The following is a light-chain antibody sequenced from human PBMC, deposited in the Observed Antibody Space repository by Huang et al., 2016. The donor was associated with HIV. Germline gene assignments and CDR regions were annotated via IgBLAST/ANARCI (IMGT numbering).Light chain of an antibody. CDR3: QQYSDYPYT. J-gene: IGKJ2*01. V-gene: IGKV1-5*03. Sequence: DIQMTQSPSTLSAAIGDRVIITCRASQRVSSWLAWYQQKPGKAPNLLIYKTSTLQSGVPSRFSGSGSGTEFTLTVTSLQPDDLATYYCQQYSDYPYTFGQGTKLEI. CDR2: KTS. CDR1: QRVSSW.